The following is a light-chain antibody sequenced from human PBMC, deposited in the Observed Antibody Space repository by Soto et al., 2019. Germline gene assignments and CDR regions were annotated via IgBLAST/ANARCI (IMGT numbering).Light chain of an antibody. Sequence: QSALTQPRSVSGSPGQSLTISCTGTSSDVGDYKYVSWYQQHPGQAPRLMIFDVGNRPSGVPARFSGSKSGNTASLTISGLQPEDEADYYCCSHAGNYIYVFGLGTKLTVL. V-gene: IGLV2-11*01. J-gene: IGLJ1*01. CDR2: DVG. CDR1: SSDVGDYKY. CDR3: CSHAGNYIYV.